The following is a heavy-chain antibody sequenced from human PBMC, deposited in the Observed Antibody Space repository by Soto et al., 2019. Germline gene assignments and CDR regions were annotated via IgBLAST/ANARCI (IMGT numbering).Heavy chain of an antibody. CDR2: IYSGGST. V-gene: IGHV3-53*01. CDR1: GFTVSSNY. J-gene: IGHJ4*02. D-gene: IGHD4-17*01. Sequence: EVQLVESGGGLIQPGGSLRLSCAASGFTVSSNYMSWVRQAPGKGLEWVSIIYSGGSTYYADSVKGRLTISRDNSKNPLYRQMNSLRAEDTAVYYCARVGDYAAKDWGQGTLVTVSS. CDR3: ARVGDYAAKD.